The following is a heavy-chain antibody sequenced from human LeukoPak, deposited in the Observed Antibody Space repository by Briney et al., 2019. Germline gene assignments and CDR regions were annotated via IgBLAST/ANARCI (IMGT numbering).Heavy chain of an antibody. CDR3: AKDCEYSSSSYYFDY. Sequence: GGSLILSCAASGFTFSSYAMSWVRQAPGKGLLWVSAISGSGGSTYYADSVKGRFTISRDNSKNTLYLQMNSLRAEDTAVYYCAKDCEYSSSSYYFDYWGQGTLVTVSS. CDR2: ISGSGGST. V-gene: IGHV3-23*01. J-gene: IGHJ4*02. CDR1: GFTFSSYA. D-gene: IGHD6-6*01.